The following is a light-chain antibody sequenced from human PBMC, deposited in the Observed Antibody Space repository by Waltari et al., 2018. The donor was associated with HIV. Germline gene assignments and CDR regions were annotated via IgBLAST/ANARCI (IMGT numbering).Light chain of an antibody. Sequence: QAVVTSEPSLPVSPGGTVTLTCASTTGPVTTGHCPYWFQRRPAQAPKTLTYDTTNRHSWTPSRFSGSLLGGKAALALSGAQFEDEADYFCLLSLNGVVVFGRGTTLTVL. V-gene: IGLV7-46*01. CDR1: TGPVTTGHC. CDR2: DTT. J-gene: IGLJ2*01. CDR3: LLSLNGVVV.